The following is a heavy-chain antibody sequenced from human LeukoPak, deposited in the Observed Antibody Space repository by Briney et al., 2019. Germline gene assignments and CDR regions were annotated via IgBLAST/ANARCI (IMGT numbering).Heavy chain of an antibody. D-gene: IGHD3-9*01. V-gene: IGHV3-23*01. CDR2: IAGSGGNT. CDR3: AKWGDYDVLTGYYVSDY. CDR1: GFTFSNYA. Sequence: GASLRLSCAASGFTFSNYAMSWVRQAPGKGLEWVSAIAGSGGNTYYADSVKGRFTISRDNSKNTLYLQMNSLRAEDTAVYYCAKWGDYDVLTGYYVSDYWGQGTLVTVSS. J-gene: IGHJ4*02.